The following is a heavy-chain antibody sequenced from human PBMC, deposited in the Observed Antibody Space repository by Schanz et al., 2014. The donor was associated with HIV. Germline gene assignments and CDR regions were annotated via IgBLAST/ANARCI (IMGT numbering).Heavy chain of an antibody. J-gene: IGHJ6*02. CDR3: ARYPRLIDYNTSQGMDV. Sequence: QVQLVQSGAEVKKPGSSVKVSCKASGGSFSYYAINWVRQAPGQGLEWMGGIIPILDAPNYAQKFQGRVFITADDSPSPFSLELSSLRSGATAFSSCARYPRLIDYNTSQGMDVWGQGTTVTVSS. V-gene: IGHV1-69*01. CDR2: IIPILDAP. CDR1: GGSFSYYA. D-gene: IGHD1-20*01.